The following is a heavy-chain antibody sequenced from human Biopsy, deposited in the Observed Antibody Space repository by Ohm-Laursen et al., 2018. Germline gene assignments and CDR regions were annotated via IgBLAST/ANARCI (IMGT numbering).Heavy chain of an antibody. J-gene: IGHJ2*01. V-gene: IGHV3-33*01. D-gene: IGHD6-19*01. Sequence: SLRLSCAAAGFTFGHYAMHWVRQAPGKGLEWVSLIWYDGTNEDYADSVKGRFTISRDNSKNTLYLQINTLTLEDTAFYYCARGLSSGWYGYFDVWGRGTLVTVSS. CDR2: IWYDGTNE. CDR3: ARGLSSGWYGYFDV. CDR1: GFTFGHYA.